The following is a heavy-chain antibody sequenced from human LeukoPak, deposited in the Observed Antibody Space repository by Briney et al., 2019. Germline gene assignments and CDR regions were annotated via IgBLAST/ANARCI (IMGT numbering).Heavy chain of an antibody. Sequence: SETLSLTCTVSGGPISSYYWSWIRQPPGKGLEWIGYIYYSGSTNYNPSLKSRVTISVDTSKSQFSLKLSSVTAADTAVYYCARDSCSSTSCPSTQLWLPWFDPWGQGTLVTVSS. CDR2: IYYSGST. V-gene: IGHV4-59*01. CDR3: ARDSCSSTSCPSTQLWLPWFDP. CDR1: GGPISSYY. J-gene: IGHJ5*02. D-gene: IGHD2-2*01.